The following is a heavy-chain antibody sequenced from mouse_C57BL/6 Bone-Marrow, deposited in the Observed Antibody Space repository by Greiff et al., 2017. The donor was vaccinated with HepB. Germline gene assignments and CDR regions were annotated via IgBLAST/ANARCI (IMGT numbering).Heavy chain of an antibody. J-gene: IGHJ2*01. CDR3: ARGELGRRYFDY. D-gene: IGHD4-1*01. V-gene: IGHV3-6*01. Sequence: EVKLQESGPGLVKPSQSLSLTCSVTGYSITSGYYWNWIRQFPGNKLEWMGYISYDGSNNYNPSLKNRISITRDTSKNQFFLKLNSVTTEDTATYYCARGELGRRYFDYWGQGTTLTVSS. CDR2: ISYDGSN. CDR1: GYSITSGYY.